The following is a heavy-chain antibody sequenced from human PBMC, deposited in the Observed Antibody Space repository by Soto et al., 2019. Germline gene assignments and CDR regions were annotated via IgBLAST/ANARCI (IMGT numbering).Heavy chain of an antibody. J-gene: IGHJ6*02. CDR1: GFTFSTYA. Sequence: EVQLLESGGGLVQPGGSLRLSCAASGFTFSTYAMTWVRQAPGKGLKWVSALSASGATTYHADSVKGRFTISRDNSENTQKLQLSSVGAEDTAGYNCVDGLSGSQDYYYAFHVWGQGTTVTVSS. CDR2: LSASGATT. CDR3: VDGLSGSQDYYYAFHV. V-gene: IGHV3-23*01. D-gene: IGHD1-26*01.